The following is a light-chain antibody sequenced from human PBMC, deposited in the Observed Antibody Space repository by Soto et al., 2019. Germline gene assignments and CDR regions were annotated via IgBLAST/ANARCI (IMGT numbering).Light chain of an antibody. J-gene: IGLJ2*01. CDR2: DVS. V-gene: IGLV2-14*01. CDR1: SSDVGDYNY. CDR3: SSYTGSSTHVV. Sequence: QSVLTQPASVSGSPGQSITISCTGTSSDVGDYNYVSWYQQHPGKAPKLMIYDVSNRPSGVSNRFSGSKSGNTASLTISGLQAEDEADYYCSSYTGSSTHVVFGGGTKLTVL.